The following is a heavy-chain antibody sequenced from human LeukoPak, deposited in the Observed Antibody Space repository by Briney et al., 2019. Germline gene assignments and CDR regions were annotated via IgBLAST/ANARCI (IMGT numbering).Heavy chain of an antibody. V-gene: IGHV7-4-1*02. CDR2: INTNTGNP. D-gene: IGHD6-13*01. CDR1: GYTFTSYA. Sequence: ASVKVSCKASGYTFTSYAMNWVRQAPGQGLEWMGWINTNTGNPTYAQGFTGRFVFSLDTSVSTAYLQISSLKAEDTAVYYCARSPHAPPFRVESSSLIDYWGQGTLVTVSS. J-gene: IGHJ4*02. CDR3: ARSPHAPPFRVESSSLIDY.